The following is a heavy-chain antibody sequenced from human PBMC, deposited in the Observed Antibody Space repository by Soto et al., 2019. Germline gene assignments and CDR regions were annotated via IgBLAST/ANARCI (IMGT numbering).Heavy chain of an antibody. D-gene: IGHD4-4*01. V-gene: IGHV3-30*03. Sequence: QVQLVESGGGVVQPGRSLRRSCAASGFTFTNYDMHWVRQAPGKGLEWMALILHDGSAEYYADSVKGRFTISRDNSKSTLYLQMNSLRAEDTAVYYCARSRDGYSFYFYYGMDVWGQGTTVTDSS. CDR1: GFTFTNYD. J-gene: IGHJ6*02. CDR3: ARSRDGYSFYFYYGMDV. CDR2: ILHDGSAE.